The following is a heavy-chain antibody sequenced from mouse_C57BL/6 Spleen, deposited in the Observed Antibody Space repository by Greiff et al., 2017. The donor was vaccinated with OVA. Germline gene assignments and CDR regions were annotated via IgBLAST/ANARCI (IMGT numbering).Heavy chain of an antibody. V-gene: IGHV1-80*01. CDR2: IYPGDGAT. CDR1: GYAFSSYW. CDR3: AREGSSGYLYAMDY. J-gene: IGHJ4*01. D-gene: IGHD3-2*02. Sequence: VQLQQSGAELVKPGASVKISCKASGYAFSSYWMNWVKQRPGKGLEWIGQIYPGDGATNYTGKFTGKATLTADKSSRTAYMQLSSLTSEDSAVYVCAREGSSGYLYAMDYWGQGTSVTVSS.